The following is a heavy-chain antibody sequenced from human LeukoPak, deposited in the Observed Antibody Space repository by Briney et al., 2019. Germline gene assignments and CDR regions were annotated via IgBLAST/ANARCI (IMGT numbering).Heavy chain of an antibody. CDR2: IYTIGTT. D-gene: IGHD5/OR15-5a*01. CDR3: ASGSSVNDP. J-gene: IGHJ5*02. CDR1: GGAISGYY. Sequence: SETLSLTFTVSGGAISGYYWSWIRQPPGKGLEWIGRIYTIGTTSYNPSLKSQVTMSGDTSKDQFSLKLSSVTAADPAVYYCASGSSVNDPWGQGTLVTVPS. V-gene: IGHV4-4*07.